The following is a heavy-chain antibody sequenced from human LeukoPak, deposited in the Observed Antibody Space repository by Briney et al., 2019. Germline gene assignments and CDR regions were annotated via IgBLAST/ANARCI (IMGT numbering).Heavy chain of an antibody. D-gene: IGHD6-19*01. CDR1: GYSFTSYW. Sequence: GESLKISCKGSGYSFTSYWIGWVRQMPGKGLEWMEIIYPGDSDTRYSPSFQGQVTISADKSISTAYLQWSSLKASDTAMYYCARLRSGWYQGAYFDYWGQGTLVTVSS. V-gene: IGHV5-51*01. CDR3: ARLRSGWYQGAYFDY. CDR2: IYPGDSDT. J-gene: IGHJ4*02.